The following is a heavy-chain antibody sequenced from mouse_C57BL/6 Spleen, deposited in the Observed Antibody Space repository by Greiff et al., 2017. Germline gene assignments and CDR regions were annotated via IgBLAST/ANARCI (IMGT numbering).Heavy chain of an antibody. J-gene: IGHJ2*01. CDR1: GFTFSDYG. V-gene: IGHV5-17*01. CDR2: ISSGSSTI. D-gene: IGHD4-1*01. CDR3: AKRGKLTGTVGGFYYFDY. Sequence: EVQRVESGGGLVKPGGSLKLSCAASGFTFSDYGMHWVRQAPEKGLEWVAYISSGSSTIYYADTVKGRFTISRDNAKNTLFLQMTSLRSEDTAMYYCAKRGKLTGTVGGFYYFDYWGQGTTLTVSS.